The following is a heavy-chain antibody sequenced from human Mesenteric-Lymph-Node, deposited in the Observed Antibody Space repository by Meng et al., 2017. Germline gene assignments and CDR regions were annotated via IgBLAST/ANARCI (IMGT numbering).Heavy chain of an antibody. CDR1: GFIFSSYE. CDR2: ISSSGSPI. V-gene: IGHV3-48*03. Sequence: GESLKISCAASGFIFSSYEMNWVRQAPGKGLEWNSYISSSGSPIYYADSVKGRFTISRDNSKNTLYLQMNSLRAEDTAVYYCAKNLWFGELLDYYFDYWGQGTLVTVSS. D-gene: IGHD3-10*01. CDR3: AKNLWFGELLDYYFDY. J-gene: IGHJ4*02.